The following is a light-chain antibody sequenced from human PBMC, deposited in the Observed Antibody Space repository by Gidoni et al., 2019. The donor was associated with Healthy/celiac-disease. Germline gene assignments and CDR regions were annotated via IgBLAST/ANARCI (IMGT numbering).Light chain of an antibody. CDR1: QDISNY. V-gene: IGKV1-33*01. CDR3: QQYDNLPLT. Sequence: DIKRTQSPSSLSASVGDRVTITCQASQDISNYLNWYQQKPGKAPKLLIYAASNLETGVPSRFSGSGSGTDFTFTISSLQPEDIATYYCQQYDNLPLTFGPGTKVDIK. CDR2: AAS. J-gene: IGKJ3*01.